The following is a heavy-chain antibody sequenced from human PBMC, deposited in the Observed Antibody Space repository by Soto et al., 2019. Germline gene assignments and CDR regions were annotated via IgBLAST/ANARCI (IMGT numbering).Heavy chain of an antibody. V-gene: IGHV5-10-1*01. J-gene: IGHJ4*02. CDR2: IDPSDSYT. CDR1: GYSFTSYW. CDR3: ARLDYYDSSGSTMVDY. D-gene: IGHD3-22*01. Sequence: LGESLKISCKGSGYSFTSYWISWVRQMPGKGLEWMGRIDPSDSYTNYSPSFQGHVTISADKPISTAYLQWSSLKASDTAMYYCARLDYYDSSGSTMVDYWGQGTLVTVSS.